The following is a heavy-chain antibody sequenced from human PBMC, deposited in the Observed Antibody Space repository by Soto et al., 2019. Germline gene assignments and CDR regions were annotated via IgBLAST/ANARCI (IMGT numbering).Heavy chain of an antibody. V-gene: IGHV5-51*01. CDR2: IYPGDSDT. CDR1: GYTFTNNW. J-gene: IGHJ6*02. D-gene: IGHD6-6*01. CDR3: ARHLEYSSSPNYYYYGMDV. Sequence: PGESLKISCKGSGYTFTNNWIAWVRQMPGKGLEWMGIIYPGDSDTRYSPSFQGQVTISADKSISTAYLQWSSLKASDTAMYYCARHLEYSSSPNYYYYGMDVWGQGTTVTVSS.